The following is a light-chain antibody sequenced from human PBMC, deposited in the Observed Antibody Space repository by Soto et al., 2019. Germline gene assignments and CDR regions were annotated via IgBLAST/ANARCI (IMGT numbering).Light chain of an antibody. Sequence: DIQMTQSPSTLSASIGDRVTFTCRASQSVSRTLAWYQQKPGKAPNLLIYDASTLERGDPSRFSGSGSGTEFTLTISILQPDDFATYFCQQYFSFPYTFGQGTTLQ. CDR1: QSVSRT. V-gene: IGKV1-5*01. J-gene: IGKJ2*01. CDR3: QQYFSFPYT. CDR2: DAS.